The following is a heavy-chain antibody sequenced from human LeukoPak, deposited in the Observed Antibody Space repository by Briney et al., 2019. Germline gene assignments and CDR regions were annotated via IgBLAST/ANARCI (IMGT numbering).Heavy chain of an antibody. J-gene: IGHJ4*02. CDR3: ATYHFRGDTSHYFDY. CDR2: MYYSGSI. Sequence: SETLSLTCTVSGGSISSYYWSWIRQPPGKGLEWIGYMYYSGSINYNPSLKSRVTISIDTSRNQFSLKLSSVTAADTAVYYCATYHFRGDTSHYFDYWGQGTLVTVSS. D-gene: IGHD3-10*02. V-gene: IGHV4-59*01. CDR1: GGSISSYY.